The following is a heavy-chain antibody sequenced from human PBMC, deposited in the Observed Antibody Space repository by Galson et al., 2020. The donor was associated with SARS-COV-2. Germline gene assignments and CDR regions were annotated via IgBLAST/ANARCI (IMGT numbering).Heavy chain of an antibody. CDR2: ISYDGSNK. CDR1: GFTFSSYA. V-gene: IGHV3-30*01. CDR3: ARGRGGYASYYGY. Sequence: GESLKISCAASGFTFSSYAMHWVRQAPGKGLEWVAVISYDGSNKYYADSVKGRFTISRDNSKNTLYLQMNSLRAEDTAVYYCARGRGGYASYYGYWGQGTLVTVSS. D-gene: IGHD3-3*01. J-gene: IGHJ4*02.